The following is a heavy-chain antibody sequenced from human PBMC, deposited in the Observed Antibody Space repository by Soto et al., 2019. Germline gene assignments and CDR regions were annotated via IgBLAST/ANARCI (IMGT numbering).Heavy chain of an antibody. J-gene: IGHJ4*02. D-gene: IGHD5-12*01. CDR2: IIPMFGTP. CDR1: GVTFNRQD. V-gene: IGHV1-69*13. CDR3: ATSEGRDGYSFDY. Sequence: ASVKVSCKASGVTFNRQDMRWVRQAPGQGLEWMGGIIPMFGTPHYAEKFQDRVTITADESTGTAYLELSSLTSEDTAVYHCATSEGRDGYSFDYWGPGTLVTVSS.